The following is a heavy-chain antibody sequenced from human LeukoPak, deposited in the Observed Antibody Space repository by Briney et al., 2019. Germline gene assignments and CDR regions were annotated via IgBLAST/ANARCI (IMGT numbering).Heavy chain of an antibody. V-gene: IGHV3-48*03. CDR3: ARWRLNGLYFDY. CDR1: GFNFSSSE. D-gene: IGHD5-12*01. J-gene: IGHJ4*02. CDR2: INSRGSTI. Sequence: PGGSLRLSCAASGFNFSSSEMNWVRQAPGKGLEWVSYINSRGSTIYDADSVKGRFTISRDNAKNSLYLQMNSLRVEDTAVYYCARWRLNGLYFDYWGQGILVTVSS.